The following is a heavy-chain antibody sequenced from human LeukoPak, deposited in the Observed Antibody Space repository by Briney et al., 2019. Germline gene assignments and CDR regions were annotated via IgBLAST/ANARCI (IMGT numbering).Heavy chain of an antibody. J-gene: IGHJ4*02. V-gene: IGHV4-4*07. CDR2: IYTSGTT. D-gene: IGHD6-6*01. CDR1: GGSPTTFF. CDR3: AREGTTRPLDY. Sequence: PSETLSLTCTVSGGSPTTFFWSWIRQPAEKGLEWIGRIYTSGTTNYNPSLKSRVTMSVDTSKNQFSLNLTSVTAADTAVYYCAREGTTRPLDYWGQGTLVTVSS.